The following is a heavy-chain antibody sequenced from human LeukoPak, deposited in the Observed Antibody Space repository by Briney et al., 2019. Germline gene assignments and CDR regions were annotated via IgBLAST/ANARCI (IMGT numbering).Heavy chain of an antibody. V-gene: IGHV4-59*01. CDR3: ARVSYSSGWYDDYFDY. J-gene: IGHJ4*02. CDR1: GGSISSYY. Sequence: SETLSLTCTVSGGSISSYYWSWIWQPPGKGLEWIGYIYYSGSTNYNPSLKSRVTISVDTSKNQFSLKLSSVTAADTAVYYCARVSYSSGWYDDYFDYWGQGTLVTVSS. D-gene: IGHD6-19*01. CDR2: IYYSGST.